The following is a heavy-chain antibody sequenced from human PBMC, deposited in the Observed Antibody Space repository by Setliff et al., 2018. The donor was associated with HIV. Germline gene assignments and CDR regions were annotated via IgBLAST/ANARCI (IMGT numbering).Heavy chain of an antibody. Sequence: SETLSLTCTVSGGSISSYYWSWIRQPPGKGLEWIGEINHSGSTNYNPSLKSRVTISVDTSKNQFSLKLSSVTAADTAVYYCARDSPVTSPDAFDIWGQGTMVTVSS. D-gene: IGHD4-17*01. CDR2: INHSGST. V-gene: IGHV4-34*01. CDR3: ARDSPVTSPDAFDI. CDR1: GGSISSYY. J-gene: IGHJ3*02.